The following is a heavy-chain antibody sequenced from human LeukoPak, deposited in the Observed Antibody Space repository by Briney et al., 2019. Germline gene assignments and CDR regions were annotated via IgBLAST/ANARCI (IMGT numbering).Heavy chain of an antibody. CDR3: ARGRDYYDRSGRLDY. J-gene: IGHJ4*02. CDR1: GSSFTGYY. CDR2: INHSANT. V-gene: IGHV4-34*01. Sequence: SETLSLTCAVYGSSFTGYYWTWIRQPPGKGLEWIGEINHSANTNYNASLKSRVSISVDTSKNQFSLSLTSVTAADTAVYYCARGRDYYDRSGRLDYWGQGTLVTVSS. D-gene: IGHD3-22*01.